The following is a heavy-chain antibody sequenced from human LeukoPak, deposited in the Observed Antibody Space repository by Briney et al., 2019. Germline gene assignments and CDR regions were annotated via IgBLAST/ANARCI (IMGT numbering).Heavy chain of an antibody. Sequence: PSETLSLTCTVSVYSISSGYYWGWIRQPPGKGLEWIGSIYHSGSTYYNPSLKSRVTISVDTSKNQFSLKLSSVTAADTAVYYCARVRVTGTTSDFDYWGQGTLVTVSS. V-gene: IGHV4-38-2*02. CDR3: ARVRVTGTTSDFDY. J-gene: IGHJ4*02. D-gene: IGHD1-7*01. CDR1: VYSISSGYY. CDR2: IYHSGST.